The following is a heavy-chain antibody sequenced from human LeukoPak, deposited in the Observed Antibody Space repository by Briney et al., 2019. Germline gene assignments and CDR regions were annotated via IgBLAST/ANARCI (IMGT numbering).Heavy chain of an antibody. Sequence: GGSLRLSYAASGFTVSSNYMSWVRQAPGKGLEWVSVIYSGGSTYYADSVKGRFTISRDNSKNTLYLQMNSLRAEDTAVYYCARGGSGWPIDYWGQGTLVTVSS. CDR3: ARGGSGWPIDY. V-gene: IGHV3-53*01. CDR1: GFTVSSNY. CDR2: IYSGGST. D-gene: IGHD6-19*01. J-gene: IGHJ4*02.